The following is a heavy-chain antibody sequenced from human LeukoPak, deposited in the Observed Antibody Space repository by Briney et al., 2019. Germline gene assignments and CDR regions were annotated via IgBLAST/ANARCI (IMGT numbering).Heavy chain of an antibody. CDR3: TRDQMNY. D-gene: IGHD5-24*01. CDR2: IFSNGDT. Sequence: PGGSLRLSCTASEFTVSMNYMPWVRQAPGKGLEWVSLIFSNGDTHYADSVKGRFTISRDTSKNTVSLQMNSLRVEDTAMYYCTRDQMNYWGQGTLVTVSS. J-gene: IGHJ4*02. CDR1: EFTVSMNY. V-gene: IGHV3-53*01.